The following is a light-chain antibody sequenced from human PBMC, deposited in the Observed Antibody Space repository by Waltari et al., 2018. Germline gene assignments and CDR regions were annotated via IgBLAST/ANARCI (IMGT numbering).Light chain of an antibody. V-gene: IGKV3-20*01. Sequence: EILLTQSPGTLSLSPVERASLSCRASQNIGRYLVWYQQKPGQAPRLLIYEASRRATGIPDRFSGSGSGTDFSLTISRLEPEDFAVYYCQNHERLPATFGQGTKVEIK. J-gene: IGKJ1*01. CDR3: QNHERLPAT. CDR2: EAS. CDR1: QNIGRY.